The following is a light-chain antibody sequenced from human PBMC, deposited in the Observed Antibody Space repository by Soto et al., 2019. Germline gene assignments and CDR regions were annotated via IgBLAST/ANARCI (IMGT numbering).Light chain of an antibody. CDR2: GNK. CDR1: SSNIGAGYD. J-gene: IGLJ1*01. CDR3: QSYDSSLSRV. V-gene: IGLV1-40*01. Sequence: QSVLTQSPSVSGAPGQRVTISCTGSSSNIGAGYDVHWYQQLPGTAPKLLICGNKNRPSGVPDRFSASKSGTSASLAIAGLQAEDEADYYCQSYDSSLSRVFGTGTKVTVL.